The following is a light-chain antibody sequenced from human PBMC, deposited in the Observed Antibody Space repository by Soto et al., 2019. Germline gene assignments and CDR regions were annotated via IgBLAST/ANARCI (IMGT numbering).Light chain of an antibody. CDR2: DAS. CDR1: HYVSRW. Sequence: DIEMTQSPSTLSLSAGERVSFSCRASHYVSRWLAWYQQKPGKAPRLLISDASKLDSGVPHRFNGSGSETDFTLTIRRLEPEDFAAYYCQQYGTAPWTFGLGTKVDIK. CDR3: QQYGTAPWT. J-gene: IGKJ1*01. V-gene: IGKV1-5*01.